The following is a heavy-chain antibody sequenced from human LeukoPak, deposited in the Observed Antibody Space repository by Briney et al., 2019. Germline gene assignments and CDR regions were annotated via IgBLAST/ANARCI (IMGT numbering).Heavy chain of an antibody. CDR3: ARDRSSSRDLDY. CDR1: GLTFSSYS. D-gene: IGHD6-13*01. V-gene: IGHV3-21*01. CDR2: ISSSSGSYI. J-gene: IGHJ4*02. Sequence: PGGSLRLSCAASGLTFSSYSMNWVRQAPGKGLEWVSCISSSSGSYIYYADSVKGRFTISRDNAKNSLYLQMNSLRAEDTAVYYCARDRSSSRDLDYWGQGTLVTVSS.